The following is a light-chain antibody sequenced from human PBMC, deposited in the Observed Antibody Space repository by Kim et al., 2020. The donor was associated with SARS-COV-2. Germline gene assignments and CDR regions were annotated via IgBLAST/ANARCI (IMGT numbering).Light chain of an antibody. CDR1: RSVSSS. CDR3: QQYKDWPPYT. CDR2: DAS. J-gene: IGKJ2*01. V-gene: IGKV3-15*01. Sequence: EIVMTQSPATLSVSPGERVTLSGRASRSVSSSLAWYQQKPGQAPRLLIHDASTRATGIPARFSGSGSGTEFTLTISSLQSEDCAVYYCQQYKDWPPYTFGQGTRLEI.